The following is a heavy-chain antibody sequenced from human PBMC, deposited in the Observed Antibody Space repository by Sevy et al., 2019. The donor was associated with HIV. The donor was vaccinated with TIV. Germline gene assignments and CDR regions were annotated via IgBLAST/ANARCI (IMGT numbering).Heavy chain of an antibody. Sequence: GGSLRLSCAASGFTFGNHAIHWVRQAPGKGLEWVAIISFDGRNEKYADSVKGRFTISRENSKNTVYLQMTRLRTEDTAVYYCARDRCTDGVCFRSGYFDYWGQGTLVTVSS. D-gene: IGHD2-8*01. CDR1: GFTFGNHA. V-gene: IGHV3-30*04. J-gene: IGHJ4*01. CDR3: ARDRCTDGVCFRSGYFDY. CDR2: ISFDGRNE.